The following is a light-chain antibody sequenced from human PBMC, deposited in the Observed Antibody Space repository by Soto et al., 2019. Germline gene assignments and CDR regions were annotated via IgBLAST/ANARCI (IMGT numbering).Light chain of an antibody. CDR1: ESVSSD. CDR3: QQRSDWPWT. Sequence: EIVFTQSPATLSLSPGERATLSCRASESVSSDLAWYQQKPGQAPRLLMYEVSTRAAGIPARFSGGGSGTDFTLTIRSLEPEDFAVYYCQQRSDWPWTFGQGTKVEIK. CDR2: EVS. J-gene: IGKJ1*01. V-gene: IGKV3-11*01.